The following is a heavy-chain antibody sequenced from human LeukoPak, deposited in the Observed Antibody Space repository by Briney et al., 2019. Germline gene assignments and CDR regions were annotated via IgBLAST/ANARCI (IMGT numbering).Heavy chain of an antibody. V-gene: IGHV4-61*01. J-gene: IGHJ4*02. CDR3: ARRRDCSSTSCYSEIDY. CDR2: IYYSGST. Sequence: PSQTLSLTXTVSGGSISSGSYYWSWIRQPPGKGLEWIGYIYYSGSTNYNPSLKSRVTISVDTSKNQFSLKLSSVTAADTAVYYCARRRDCSSTSCYSEIDYWGQGTLVTVSS. D-gene: IGHD2-2*01. CDR1: GGSISSGSYY.